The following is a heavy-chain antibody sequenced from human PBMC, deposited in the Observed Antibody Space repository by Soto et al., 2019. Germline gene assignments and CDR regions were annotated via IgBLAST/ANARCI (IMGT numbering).Heavy chain of an antibody. CDR1: GYTFTSYG. CDR2: ISAYNGNT. CDR3: ARDERSITMIVGTPDYFDY. Sequence: GASVKVSCKASGYTFTSYGISWVRQAPGQGLEWMGWISAYNGNTDYAQKLQGRVTMTTDTSTSTAYMELRSLRSDDTAVYYCARDERSITMIVGTPDYFDYWGQGTLVTVSS. V-gene: IGHV1-18*01. D-gene: IGHD3-22*01. J-gene: IGHJ4*02.